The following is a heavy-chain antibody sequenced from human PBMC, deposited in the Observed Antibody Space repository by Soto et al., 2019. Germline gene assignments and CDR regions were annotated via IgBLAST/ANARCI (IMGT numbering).Heavy chain of an antibody. D-gene: IGHD3-10*01. V-gene: IGHV3-23*01. CDR2: ISGSGGST. CDR1: GFTFSSYA. CDR3: AKVNGSGPGAYYYYYYGMDV. J-gene: IGHJ6*02. Sequence: GGSLRLSCAASGFTFSSYAMSWVRQAPGKGLEWVSAISGSGGSTYYADSVKGRFTISRDNSKNTLYLQMNSRRAEDTAVYYCAKVNGSGPGAYYYYYYGMDVWGQGTTVTVSS.